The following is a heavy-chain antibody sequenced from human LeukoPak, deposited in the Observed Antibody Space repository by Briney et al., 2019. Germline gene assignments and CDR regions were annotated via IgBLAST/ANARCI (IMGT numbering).Heavy chain of an antibody. CDR2: IYSGGST. V-gene: IGHV3-53*01. CDR3: AREMENSNYGWFDP. CDR1: GFTVSSNY. Sequence: QTGGSLRLSCAASGFTVSSNYMSWVRQAPGKGLEWVSVIYSGGSTYYADSVKGRFTISRDNSKNTLYLQMNSLRAEDTAVYYCAREMENSNYGWFDPWGQGTLVTVSS. D-gene: IGHD4-11*01. J-gene: IGHJ5*02.